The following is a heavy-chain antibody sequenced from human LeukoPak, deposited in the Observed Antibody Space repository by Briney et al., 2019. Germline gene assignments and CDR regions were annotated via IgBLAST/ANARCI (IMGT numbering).Heavy chain of an antibody. J-gene: IGHJ4*02. D-gene: IGHD6-13*01. CDR1: GFTFSSYA. V-gene: IGHV3-30-3*01. CDR2: ISYDGSNK. CDR3: ARESVGGYRSRGVFDY. Sequence: GGSLRLSCAASGFTFSSYAMHWVRQAPGQGLEWVAVISYDGSNKYYAESVKGRFTISRDNSKNTLYLQMNSLRAEDTDVYYCARESVGGYRSRGVFDYWGQGTLVSVPS.